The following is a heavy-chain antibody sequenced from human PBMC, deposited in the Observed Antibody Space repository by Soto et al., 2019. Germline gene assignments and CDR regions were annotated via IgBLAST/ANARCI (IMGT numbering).Heavy chain of an antibody. V-gene: IGHV3-23*01. CDR3: AKDDIVVVVAATLD. D-gene: IGHD2-15*01. J-gene: IGHJ4*02. Sequence: EVQLLESGGGLVQPGGSLRLSCAASGFTFSSYAMSWVRQAPGKGLEWVSAISGSGGSTYYGDSVKGRFTISRDNSKNTLYLQMNSLRAEDTAVYYCAKDDIVVVVAATLDWGQGTLVTVSS. CDR1: GFTFSSYA. CDR2: ISGSGGST.